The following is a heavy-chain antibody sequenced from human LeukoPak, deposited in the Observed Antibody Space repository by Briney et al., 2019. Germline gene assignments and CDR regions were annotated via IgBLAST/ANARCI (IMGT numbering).Heavy chain of an antibody. CDR2: ISYDGSNK. CDR3: AKGYDSSGYMGDY. CDR1: GFSFSSYA. Sequence: GRSLRLSCAASGFSFSSYAMHWVRQAPGKGLEWVAVISYDGSNKYYGDSVKGRFTISRDNGENTLYVQMNGPRAEDTALYYCAKGYDSSGYMGDYWGQGTLVTVSS. V-gene: IGHV3-30*01. D-gene: IGHD3-22*01. J-gene: IGHJ4*02.